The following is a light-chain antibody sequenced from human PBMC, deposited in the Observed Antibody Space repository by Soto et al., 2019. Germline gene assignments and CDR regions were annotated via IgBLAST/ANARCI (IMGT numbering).Light chain of an antibody. V-gene: IGLV2-8*01. CDR3: SSSAGIYHYLV. CDR1: SSDIGGYNS. Sequence: LTQPPSASGSPGQSVTISCTGTSSDIGGYNSVSWYQQHPGKAPRLMIYEVNKRPSGVPDRFSGSKSGYTASLTVSGLQTEDEAFYYCSSSAGIYHYLVFGGGTQLTVL. J-gene: IGLJ3*02. CDR2: EVN.